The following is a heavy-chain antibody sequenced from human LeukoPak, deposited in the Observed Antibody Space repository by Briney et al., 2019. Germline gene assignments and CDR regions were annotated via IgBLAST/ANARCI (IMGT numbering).Heavy chain of an antibody. CDR1: GGTFGNYA. J-gene: IGHJ4*02. CDR3: AKKGYSYGYGYLY. V-gene: IGHV1-69*04. Sequence: SVKVSCKSSGGTFGNYAITWVRQAPGQGLEWMGRIVPVLGFTNYPERFQGRVTITADKSTSTAYMELSSLRSEDTAVYYCAKKGYSYGYGYLYWGQGTLVTVSS. CDR2: IVPVLGFT. D-gene: IGHD5-18*01.